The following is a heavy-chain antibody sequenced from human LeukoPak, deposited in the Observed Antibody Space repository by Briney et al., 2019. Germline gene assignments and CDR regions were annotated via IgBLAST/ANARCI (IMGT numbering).Heavy chain of an antibody. CDR2: INFSGGST. Sequence: GGSLRLSCAASGFTFSSYAMSWVRQAPGKGLEWVSGINFSGGSTYYADSVKGRFTISRDNSKNTLDLQMSSLRAEDTAVYYCAKAYSSGWYQGAFDIWGRGTMVTVSS. V-gene: IGHV3-23*01. J-gene: IGHJ3*02. CDR1: GFTFSSYA. D-gene: IGHD6-19*01. CDR3: AKAYSSGWYQGAFDI.